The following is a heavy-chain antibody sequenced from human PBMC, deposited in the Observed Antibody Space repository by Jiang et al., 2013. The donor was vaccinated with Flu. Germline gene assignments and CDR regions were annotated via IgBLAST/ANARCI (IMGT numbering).Heavy chain of an antibody. CDR3: ARRSGDSSGYYSGGDY. V-gene: IGHV5-51*01. CDR1: FTSYW. CDR2: IYPGDSDT. Sequence: FTSYWIGWVRQMPGKGLEWMGIIYPGDSDTRYSPSFQGQVTISADKSISTAYLQWSSLKASDTAMYYCARRSGDSSGYYSGGDYWGQGTLVTVSS. D-gene: IGHD3-22*01. J-gene: IGHJ4*02.